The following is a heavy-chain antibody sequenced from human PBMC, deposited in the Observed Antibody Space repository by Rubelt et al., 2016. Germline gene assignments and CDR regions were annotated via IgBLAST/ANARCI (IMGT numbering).Heavy chain of an antibody. V-gene: IGHV3-23*01. J-gene: IGHJ5*02. Sequence: YAMSWVRQAPGKGLECVSGISGGGGTTYYADSVKGRFTISRDNSKNTLYLQMNSLRAEDTAVYYCARYCSGGGCYRVSGDPWGQGTLVTVSS. CDR2: ISGGGGTT. CDR3: ARYCSGGGCYRVSGDP. CDR1: YA. D-gene: IGHD2-15*01.